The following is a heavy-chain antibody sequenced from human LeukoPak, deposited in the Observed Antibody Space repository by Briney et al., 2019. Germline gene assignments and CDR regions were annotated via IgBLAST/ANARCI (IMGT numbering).Heavy chain of an antibody. D-gene: IGHD3-9*01. V-gene: IGHV3-9*01. J-gene: IGHJ4*02. CDR1: GFNFGGYA. CDR3: AKDGGAGCSDDWCPPDS. Sequence: GGSLRLSCAASGFNFGGYAMHWVRQAPGKGLEWVSGINWNGGHIAYADSVKGRFTISRDNAKNSLYLHMNNLNAEDTAFYFCAKDGGAGCSDDWCPPDSWGQGTLVTVSS. CDR2: INWNGGHI.